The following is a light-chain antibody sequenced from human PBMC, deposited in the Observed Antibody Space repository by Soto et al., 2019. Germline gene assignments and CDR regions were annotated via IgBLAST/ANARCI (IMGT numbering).Light chain of an antibody. CDR1: QSVSSN. CDR3: QQYNNWPPGT. V-gene: IGKV3-15*01. J-gene: IGKJ1*01. Sequence: EIVMTQSPATLSVSPGERATLSCRASQSVSSNLAWYQQKPGQAPRLLIYGASTRATGIPARFSGSGSGTEFTLTINSLQSEDFAVYSCQQYNNWPPGTFGQGPKVEIK. CDR2: GAS.